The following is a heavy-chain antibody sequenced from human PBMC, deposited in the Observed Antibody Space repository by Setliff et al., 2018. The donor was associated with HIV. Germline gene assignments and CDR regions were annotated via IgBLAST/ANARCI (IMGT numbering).Heavy chain of an antibody. CDR3: AIFFVTSVTTQDH. V-gene: IGHV4-34*01. CDR1: GGSFGDYY. J-gene: IGHJ4*02. D-gene: IGHD4-17*01. CDR2: LNDRGHI. Sequence: SETLSLTCAMYGGSFGDYYWNWIRQAPGKGLEWIAELNDRGHINYNPSLKSRVTILQDTSKRQFSLRMTSVTATDTAVYYCAIFFVTSVTTQDHWGQGTLVTVSS.